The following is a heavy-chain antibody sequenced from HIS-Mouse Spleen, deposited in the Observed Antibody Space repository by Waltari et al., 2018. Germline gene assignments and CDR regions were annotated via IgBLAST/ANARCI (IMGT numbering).Heavy chain of an antibody. J-gene: IGHJ2*01. Sequence: QLQLQESGPGLAKPSEPLSLTCTASGSSISSSSYYWGWIRQPPGKGLEWIGSIYYSGSTYYNPSLKSRVTISVDTSKNQFSLKLSSVTAADTAVYYCARDPKGWWYFDLWGRGTLVTVSS. D-gene: IGHD6-19*01. CDR2: IYYSGST. V-gene: IGHV4-39*07. CDR3: ARDPKGWWYFDL. CDR1: GSSISSSSYY.